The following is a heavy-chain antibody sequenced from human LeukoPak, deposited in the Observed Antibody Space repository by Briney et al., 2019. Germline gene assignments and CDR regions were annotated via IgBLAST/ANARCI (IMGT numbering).Heavy chain of an antibody. CDR3: GRDKHID. V-gene: IGHV3-74*01. Sequence: GGSLRLSCAASGFTFSSYWMHWVRQAPGKGLVWVSCINGDGSSTAYGDSVKGRFTISRDNAKNTLYLQMNSLRAEDTAVYYCGRDKHIDWGRGTLVTVSS. CDR2: INGDGSST. J-gene: IGHJ4*02. CDR1: GFTFSSYW.